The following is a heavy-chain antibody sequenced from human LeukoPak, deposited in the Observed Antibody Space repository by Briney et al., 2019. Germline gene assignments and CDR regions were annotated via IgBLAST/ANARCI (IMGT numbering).Heavy chain of an antibody. D-gene: IGHD3-22*01. CDR3: ARDRDSHGYLVDY. Sequence: SETLSLTCTVSGGSISSSSYYWGWIRQPPGKGLEWIGSIYYSGSTYYNPSLKSRVTISVDTSKNQFSLKLSSVTAADTAMYYCARDRDSHGYLVDYWGQGTLVTVSS. CDR2: IYYSGST. V-gene: IGHV4-39*07. CDR1: GGSISSSSYY. J-gene: IGHJ4*02.